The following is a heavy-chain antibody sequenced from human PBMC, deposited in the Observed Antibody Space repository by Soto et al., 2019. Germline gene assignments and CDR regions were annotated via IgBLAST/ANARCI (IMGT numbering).Heavy chain of an antibody. D-gene: IGHD3-9*01. CDR1: GGSISSSDYY. V-gene: IGHV4-30-4*02. J-gene: IGHJ3*02. CDR3: ARAKLDAVSRLDSFDI. Sequence: SETLSLTCTVSGGSISSSDYYWSWIRQPPGKGLEWIGYIYYSGSTNYNPSLKSRVTISVDTSKNQFSLKLSSVTAADTAVYYCARAKLDAVSRLDSFDIWGQGTMVTVSS. CDR2: IYYSGST.